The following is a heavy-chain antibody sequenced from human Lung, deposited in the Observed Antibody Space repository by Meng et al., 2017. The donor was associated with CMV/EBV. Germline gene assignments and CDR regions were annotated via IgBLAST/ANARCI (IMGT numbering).Heavy chain of an antibody. CDR1: GFTFSTSW. CDR3: ARAGLGCCSVTSCDIDY. V-gene: IGHV3-7*01. D-gene: IGHD2-15*01. J-gene: IGHJ4*02. Sequence: GESLKISCAAPGFTFSTSWMTWVRQAPGKGLEWVANIRDDGSTKYYADPVKGQFTISRDYAKNSLFLQMSSLRAEDTAMYYCARAGLGCCSVTSCDIDYWGQGTLVXVSS. CDR2: IRDDGSTK.